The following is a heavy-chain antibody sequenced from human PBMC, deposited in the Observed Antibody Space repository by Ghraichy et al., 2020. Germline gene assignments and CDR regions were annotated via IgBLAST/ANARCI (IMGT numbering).Heavy chain of an antibody. D-gene: IGHD1-26*01. CDR1: GGSVSSGSYY. Sequence: SETLSLTCTVSGGSVSSGSYYWSWIRQPPGKGLEWIGYIYYSGSTNYNPSLKSRVTISVDTSKNQFSLKLSSVTAADTAVYYCARGPQWELLQGYYFDYWGQGTLVTVSS. J-gene: IGHJ4*02. V-gene: IGHV4-61*01. CDR3: ARGPQWELLQGYYFDY. CDR2: IYYSGST.